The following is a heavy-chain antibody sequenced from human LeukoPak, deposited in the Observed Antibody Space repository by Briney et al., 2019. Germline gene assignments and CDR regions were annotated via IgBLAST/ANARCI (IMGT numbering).Heavy chain of an antibody. D-gene: IGHD3-10*01. CDR1: GGSISSSSYY. J-gene: IGHJ4*02. Sequence: SETLSLTCTVPGGSISSSSYYWGWIRQPPGKGLEWIGYIYYSGSTNYNPSLKSRVTISVDTSKNQFSLKLSSVTAADTAVYYCARAYGSDPAYFDYWGQGTLVTVSS. CDR2: IYYSGST. CDR3: ARAYGSDPAYFDY. V-gene: IGHV4-61*05.